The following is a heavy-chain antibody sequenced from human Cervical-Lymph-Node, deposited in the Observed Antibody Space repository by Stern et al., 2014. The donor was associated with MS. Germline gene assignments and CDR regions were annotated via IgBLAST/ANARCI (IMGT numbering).Heavy chain of an antibody. CDR2: ISYDGSTK. Sequence: VQLVESGGGVVQPGGSLRLSCAASGFPFSGHGLHWVRQAPGKGLEWVALISYDGSTKWYAESVKGGFTIPRDSPGTQRFLQRTPWRLGKAVVYSGGREGPNYDQKDGGNVFKVWAQGGMV. CDR1: GFPFSGHG. D-gene: IGHD3-22*01. V-gene: IGHV3-33*05. CDR3: GREGPNYDQKDGGNVFKV. J-gene: IGHJ3*01.